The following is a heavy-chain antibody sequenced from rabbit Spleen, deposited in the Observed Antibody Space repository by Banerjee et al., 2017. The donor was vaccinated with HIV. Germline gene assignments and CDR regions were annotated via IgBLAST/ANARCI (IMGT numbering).Heavy chain of an antibody. V-gene: IGHV1S45*01. D-gene: IGHD3-1*01. Sequence: QEQLVESGGGLVQPEGSLTLTCTASGFSFSNVYDMCWVRQAPGKGLEHIGCISYEGVRYYASWVNGRFTISKASSSTMDLKMTSLTGADTATYFCARERRYHLTWLDLWGPGTLVTVS. CDR2: ISYEGVR. CDR3: ARERRYHLTWLDL. CDR1: GFSFSNVYD. J-gene: IGHJ3*01.